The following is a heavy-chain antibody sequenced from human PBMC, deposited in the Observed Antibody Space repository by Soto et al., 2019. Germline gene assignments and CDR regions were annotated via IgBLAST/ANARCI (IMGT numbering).Heavy chain of an antibody. D-gene: IGHD5-12*01. J-gene: IGHJ4*02. CDR2: IYYTGST. Sequence: SETLSLTCTVSGGSISSYYWSWIRQPPGKGLEWIGYIYYTGSTNYNPSLKSRVTISVDTSKNQFSLSLTSVTAADTAVYYCARHSGGYNGFDYSYWGQGALVTVSS. V-gene: IGHV4-59*08. CDR1: GGSISSYY. CDR3: ARHSGGYNGFDYSY.